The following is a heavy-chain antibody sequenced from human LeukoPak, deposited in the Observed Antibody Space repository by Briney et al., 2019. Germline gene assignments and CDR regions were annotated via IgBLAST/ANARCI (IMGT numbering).Heavy chain of an antibody. CDR2: IYSGGSI. J-gene: IGHJ4*02. Sequence: GGSLRLSCTASGFTVSSNYMSWVRQAPGKGLEWVSVIYSGGSIYYADSVKGRFTISRDNSKNTLYLQLNSLRVEDTAMYYCARAGSGSSPSDYWGQGTLVTVSS. V-gene: IGHV3-53*01. CDR3: ARAGSGSSPSDY. CDR1: GFTVSSNY. D-gene: IGHD3-10*01.